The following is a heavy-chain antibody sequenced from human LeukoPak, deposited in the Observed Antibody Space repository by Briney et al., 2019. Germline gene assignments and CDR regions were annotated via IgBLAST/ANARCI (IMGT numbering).Heavy chain of an antibody. CDR2: ISGSGGST. Sequence: PGGSLRLSCAASGFSFSSYAMSWVRQAPGKGLEWVSAISGSGGSTYYADSVKGRFTISRDNPKNTLYLQMNSLRAEDTAVYYCAKDRGYSSSWGPQYYFDYWGQGTLVTVSS. D-gene: IGHD6-13*01. CDR1: GFSFSSYA. V-gene: IGHV3-23*01. J-gene: IGHJ4*02. CDR3: AKDRGYSSSWGPQYYFDY.